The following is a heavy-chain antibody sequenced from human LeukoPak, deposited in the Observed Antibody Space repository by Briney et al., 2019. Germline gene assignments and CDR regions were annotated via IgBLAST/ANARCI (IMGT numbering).Heavy chain of an antibody. CDR2: INHSGST. D-gene: IGHD3-22*01. CDR3: ARSRITYYYDSSVSDWFDP. CDR1: GGSFSGYY. Sequence: TSETLSLTCAVYGGSFSGYYWSWIRQPPGKGLEWIGEINHSGSTNYNPSLKSRVTISVDTSKNQFSLKLSSVTAADTAVYYCARSRITYYYDSSVSDWFDPWRQGTLVTVSS. J-gene: IGHJ5*02. V-gene: IGHV4-34*01.